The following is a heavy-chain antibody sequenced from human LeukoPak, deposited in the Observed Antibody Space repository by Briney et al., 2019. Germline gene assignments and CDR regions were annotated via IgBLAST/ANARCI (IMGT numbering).Heavy chain of an antibody. CDR3: ARDRTLRIVVVAATGMDV. Sequence: PGGSLRLSCAASGFTFSNFAMHWVRQAPGKGLEWVAVISYDGSNKYYADSVKGRFTISRDNSKNTLYLQMNSLRAEDTAVYYCARDRTLRIVVVAATGMDVWGKGTTVTVSS. J-gene: IGHJ6*03. V-gene: IGHV3-30*04. CDR2: ISYDGSNK. CDR1: GFTFSNFA. D-gene: IGHD2-15*01.